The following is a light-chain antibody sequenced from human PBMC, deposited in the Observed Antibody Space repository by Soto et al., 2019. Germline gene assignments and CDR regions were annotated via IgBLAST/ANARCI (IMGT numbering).Light chain of an antibody. CDR1: QSVSSD. V-gene: IGKV3-15*01. CDR2: GAS. J-gene: IGKJ2*01. CDR3: HQYNNWPPYT. Sequence: EIVMTQSPATLSVSPGERVTLSCRASQSVSSDLAWYQQKPGQAPRLLIYGASTRATGIPARFSGSGSGTDFTLAISSLQSEDFVIYYCHQYNNWPPYTFGQGTKVDIK.